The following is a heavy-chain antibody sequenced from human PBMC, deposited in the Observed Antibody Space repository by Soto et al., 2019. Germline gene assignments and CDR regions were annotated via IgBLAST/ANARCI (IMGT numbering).Heavy chain of an antibody. D-gene: IGHD6-13*01. V-gene: IGHV1-69*13. J-gene: IGHJ4*02. CDR1: GGTYSSYP. CDR3: VRDSGAKLSSS. CDR2: IVPIYRTA. Sequence: SVKNSSWAGGGTYSSYPINGVRQAPGQGLEWVGGIVPIYRTADNSQKFQGSVTITAAESALTTYMEQRSLMSEDTAVYNCVRDSGAKLSSSWGQGTLVTVSS.